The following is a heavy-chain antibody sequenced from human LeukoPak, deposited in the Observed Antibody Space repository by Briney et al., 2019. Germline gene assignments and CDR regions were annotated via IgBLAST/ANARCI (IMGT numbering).Heavy chain of an antibody. Sequence: KPSETLSLTCTVSGGSISSYYWSWIRQPPGKGLEWIVYIYYSGSTNYNPSLKSRVTISVDTSKNQFSLKLSSVTAADTAVYYCARLLITFGGASRGYEVNYFDYWGQGTLVTVSS. D-gene: IGHD3-16*01. CDR1: GGSISSYY. CDR3: ARLLITFGGASRGYEVNYFDY. V-gene: IGHV4-59*08. J-gene: IGHJ4*02. CDR2: IYYSGST.